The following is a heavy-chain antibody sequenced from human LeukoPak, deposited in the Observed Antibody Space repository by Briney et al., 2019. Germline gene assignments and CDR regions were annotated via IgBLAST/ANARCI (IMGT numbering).Heavy chain of an antibody. D-gene: IGHD1-26*01. J-gene: IGHJ4*02. V-gene: IGHV3-21*01. Sequence: GGSLRLXCAASGFTFSSYSMNWVRQAPGKGLESVSSISSSSSYIYYADSVKGRFTISRDNAKNSLYLQMNSLRAEDTAVYYCASNSVGAGDYWGQGTLATVSS. CDR1: GFTFSSYS. CDR3: ASNSVGAGDY. CDR2: ISSSSSYI.